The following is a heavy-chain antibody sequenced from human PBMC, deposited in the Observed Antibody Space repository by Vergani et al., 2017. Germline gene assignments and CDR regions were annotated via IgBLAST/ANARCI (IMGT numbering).Heavy chain of an antibody. CDR1: GFTFINAW. J-gene: IGHJ6*03. Sequence: EVQLVESGGGLVKPGGSLRLSCAASGFTFINAWMTWVRQAPGKGLEWVGRIKSKTDGGTTYYAAPVKGKFTISRDDSKNTLYLQMNSLKTEDTAVYYCVKDMYSSPYYYYMDVWGKGTTVTVSS. V-gene: IGHV3-15*01. CDR2: IKSKTDGGTT. CDR3: VKDMYSSPYYYYMDV. D-gene: IGHD6-13*01.